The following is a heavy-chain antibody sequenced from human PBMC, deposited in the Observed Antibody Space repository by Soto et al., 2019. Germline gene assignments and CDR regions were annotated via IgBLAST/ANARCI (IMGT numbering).Heavy chain of an antibody. CDR1: GGSISSGNYY. J-gene: IGHJ5*02. CDR3: ARGAIAMIVGGFDP. V-gene: IGHV4-31*03. Sequence: PSETLSLTCTVSGGSISSGNYYWSWIRQHPGKGLEWIGYIYNSGYTYYNPSLNSRVAISRDTSKNQLSLNLSSVTAADTAVYYCARGAIAMIVGGFDPWGQGTLVTVSS. D-gene: IGHD3-22*01. CDR2: IYNSGYT.